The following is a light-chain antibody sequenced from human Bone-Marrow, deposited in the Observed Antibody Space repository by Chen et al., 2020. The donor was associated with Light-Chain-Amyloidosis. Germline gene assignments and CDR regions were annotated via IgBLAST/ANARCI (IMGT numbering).Light chain of an antibody. CDR3: MHGRHWPPMYT. Sequence: DVVMTQSLLSLPVTLGQPASISCKSSQSLVFSDGNIYLNWFHQRPGQSPRRLIYKVSNRDSGVPDRFTGSGSGTDFTLKITRVEAEDVGVYYCMHGRHWPPMYTFGQGTKVEL. CDR1: QSLVFSDGNIY. J-gene: IGKJ2*01. CDR2: KVS. V-gene: IGKV2-30*01.